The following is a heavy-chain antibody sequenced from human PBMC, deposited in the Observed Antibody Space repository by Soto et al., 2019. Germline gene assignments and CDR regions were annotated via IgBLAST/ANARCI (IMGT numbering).Heavy chain of an antibody. CDR3: TTDIAGEATVTTDYGMDV. Sequence: GGSLRLSCAASGFTFSNAWMNWVRQAPGKGLEWVGRIKSKTDGGTTDYAAPVKGRFTISRDDSKNTLYLQMNSLKTEDTAVYYCTTDIAGEATVTTDYGMDVWGQGTTVTVSS. V-gene: IGHV3-15*07. CDR1: GFTFSNAW. D-gene: IGHD4-4*01. J-gene: IGHJ6*02. CDR2: IKSKTDGGTT.